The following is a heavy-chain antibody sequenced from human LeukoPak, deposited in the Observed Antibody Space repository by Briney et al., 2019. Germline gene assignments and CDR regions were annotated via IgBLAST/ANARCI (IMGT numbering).Heavy chain of an antibody. J-gene: IGHJ4*02. CDR2: IWYNGSIK. V-gene: IGHV3-33*01. D-gene: IGHD2/OR15-2a*01. CDR3: ARDKEDPSKYFDY. Sequence: PGGSLRLSCTASGFSFSSYGMHWVRQAPGKGLEWVAVIWYNGSIKYNADSVKGRSTISRDNSKNTLYLQMNSLRAEDTAVYYCARDKEDPSKYFDYWGQGTLVTVSS. CDR1: GFSFSSYG.